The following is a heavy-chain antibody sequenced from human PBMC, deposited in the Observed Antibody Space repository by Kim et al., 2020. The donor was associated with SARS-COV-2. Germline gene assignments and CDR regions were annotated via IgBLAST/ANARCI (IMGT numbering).Heavy chain of an antibody. D-gene: IGHD3-10*01. Sequence: TYYNPSHKSRVTISVDRSENQFSLKLSSVTAADTAVYYCARVVRGVHFDYWGQGTLVTVSS. J-gene: IGHJ4*02. V-gene: IGHV4-30-2*01. CDR3: ARVVRGVHFDY. CDR2: T.